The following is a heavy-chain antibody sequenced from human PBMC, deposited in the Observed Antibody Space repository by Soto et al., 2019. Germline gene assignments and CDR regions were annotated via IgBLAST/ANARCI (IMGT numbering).Heavy chain of an antibody. CDR2: MWFDGSNQ. J-gene: IGHJ6*03. V-gene: IGHV3-33*01. CDR1: GFTFTSYG. Sequence: GGSLRLSCAASGFTFTSYGMHWVRQAPGKGLEWVAVMWFDGSNQYYADSVKGRFTISRDISKSTLYLQMDSLRAEDTATYYCARDNNFYYMDVWGKGTTVTVSS. CDR3: ARDNNFYYMDV.